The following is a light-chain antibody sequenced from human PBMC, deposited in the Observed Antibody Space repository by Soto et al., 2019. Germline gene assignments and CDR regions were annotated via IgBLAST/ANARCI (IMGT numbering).Light chain of an antibody. V-gene: IGLV2-23*02. J-gene: IGLJ1*01. CDR1: SSDDGSYNL. CDR3: CSYAGSSTFYG. Sequence: QSVLTQPASVSGSPGQSITISCTGTSSDDGSYNLISWYQQYPDKAPILMIYEVNKRPSGVSNRFSGSKSGNTASLTISGLQAEDEADYYCCSYAGSSTFYGFGSGTKVTVL. CDR2: EVN.